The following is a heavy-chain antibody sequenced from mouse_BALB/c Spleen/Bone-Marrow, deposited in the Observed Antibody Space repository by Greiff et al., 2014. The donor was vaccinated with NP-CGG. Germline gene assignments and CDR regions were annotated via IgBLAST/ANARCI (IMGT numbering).Heavy chain of an antibody. D-gene: IGHD2-3*01. CDR3: AHDAPFAY. CDR1: GFNIKDTY. J-gene: IGHJ3*01. CDR2: IDPANGNT. V-gene: IGHV14-3*02. Sequence: VQLQQSGAELVKPGASVKLSCTTSGFNIKDTYIHWVKQRPEQGLEWIGRIDPANGNTKYDPEFQGKATITADTSFNTAYLHLSSLTSEDTAVYSCAHDAPFAYWGQGTLVTVSA.